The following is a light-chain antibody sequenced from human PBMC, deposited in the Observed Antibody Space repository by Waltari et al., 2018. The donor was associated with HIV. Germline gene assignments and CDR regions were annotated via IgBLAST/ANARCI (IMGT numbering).Light chain of an antibody. CDR3: MQALQTPWT. CDR1: QSLLHSNGYNY. Sequence: IVMTQPPLSLPVTPGEPASISCRYSQSLLHSNGYNYLDWYLQKPGQSPQLLIYLGSYRASGVPDRFSGSGSGTDFTLKISRVEAEDVGVYYCMQALQTPWTFGQGTKVEIK. V-gene: IGKV2-28*01. J-gene: IGKJ1*01. CDR2: LGS.